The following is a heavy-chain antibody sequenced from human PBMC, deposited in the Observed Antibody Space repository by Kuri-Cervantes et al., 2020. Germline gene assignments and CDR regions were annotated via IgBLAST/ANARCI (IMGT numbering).Heavy chain of an antibody. J-gene: IGHJ4*02. CDR1: GGSISSSSYY. V-gene: IGHV4-61*01. CDR3: AREDRGYYDSSGYFDY. Sequence: SETLSLTCTLSGGSISSSSYYWGWIRQPPGKGMEWIGYIYYSGSTNYNPSLKSRVTISVDTSKNQFSLKLSSVTAADTAVYYCAREDRGYYDSSGYFDYWGQGTLVTVSS. CDR2: IYYSGST. D-gene: IGHD3-22*01.